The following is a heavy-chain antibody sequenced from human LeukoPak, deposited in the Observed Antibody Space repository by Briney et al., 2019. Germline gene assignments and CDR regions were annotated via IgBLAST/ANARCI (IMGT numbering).Heavy chain of an antibody. Sequence: GGSLRLSCAASGFTFSSYGMHWVRQAPGKGLEWVAVISYDGSNKYYADSVKGRFTISRDNSKNTLYLQMNSLRAEDTAMYYCAKDAIDYDILTGIDYWGQGTLVTVSS. CDR1: GFTFSSYG. V-gene: IGHV3-30*18. J-gene: IGHJ4*02. CDR3: AKDAIDYDILTGIDY. CDR2: ISYDGSNK. D-gene: IGHD3-9*01.